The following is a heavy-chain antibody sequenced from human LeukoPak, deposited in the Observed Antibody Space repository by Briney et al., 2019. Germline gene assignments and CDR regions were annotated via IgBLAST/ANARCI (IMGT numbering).Heavy chain of an antibody. J-gene: IGHJ6*02. CDR1: GGTFSSYV. D-gene: IGHD3-22*01. CDR2: IIPIFGTA. Sequence: ASVKVSCKASGGTFSSYVISWVRQAPGQGLEWMGGIIPIFGTANYAQKFQGRVTITADESTSTAYMELSSLRSEDTAVYYCARDPKNYCDSSGTSYYYYGMDVWGQGTTVTVSS. CDR3: ARDPKNYCDSSGTSYYYYGMDV. V-gene: IGHV1-69*13.